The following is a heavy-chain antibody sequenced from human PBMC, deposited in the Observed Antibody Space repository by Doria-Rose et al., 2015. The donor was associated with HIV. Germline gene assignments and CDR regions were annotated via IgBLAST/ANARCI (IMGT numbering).Heavy chain of an antibody. CDR2: IFSDDER. CDR1: GVSLSSPGMG. J-gene: IGHJ4*02. V-gene: IGHV2-26*01. Sequence: QITWKESGPVLVKPTETLTLTCTVSGVSLSSPGMGVSWIRQPPGKALEWLANIFSDDERSYKTSLKIRLTISRSTSKSQVVLTMTDMDPVDTATYYCARIKSSRWYHKYYFDFWGQGTLVIVSA. CDR3: ARIKSSRWYHKYYFDF. D-gene: IGHD6-13*01.